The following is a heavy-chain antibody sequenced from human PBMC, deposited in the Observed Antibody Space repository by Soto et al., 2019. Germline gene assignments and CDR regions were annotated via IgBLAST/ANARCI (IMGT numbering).Heavy chain of an antibody. Sequence: QVQLQESGPGLVKPSETLSLTCTVSGGSISSYYWSWIRQPPGKGLEWIGYIYYRGSTNYNPSLKXRXTXXVATSKHQCSLKLSSVTAADTAMYYCARFNWYFDLWGRGTLVTVSS. CDR3: ARFNWYFDL. CDR2: IYYRGST. J-gene: IGHJ2*01. V-gene: IGHV4-59*01. CDR1: GGSISSYY.